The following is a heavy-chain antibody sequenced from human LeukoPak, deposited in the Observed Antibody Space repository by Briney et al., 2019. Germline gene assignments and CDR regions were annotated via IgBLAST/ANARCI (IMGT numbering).Heavy chain of an antibody. Sequence: GGSLRLSCAASRFTFSSFWMTWVRQAPGKGLEWVANINQDGSEKYYVDSVKGRFTISRDNAKNSVYLQMNCLRAEDTAVYYCARDGGVSGYDLLDYWGQGTLVTVSS. CDR1: RFTFSSFW. D-gene: IGHD5-12*01. V-gene: IGHV3-7*01. J-gene: IGHJ4*02. CDR3: ARDGGVSGYDLLDY. CDR2: INQDGSEK.